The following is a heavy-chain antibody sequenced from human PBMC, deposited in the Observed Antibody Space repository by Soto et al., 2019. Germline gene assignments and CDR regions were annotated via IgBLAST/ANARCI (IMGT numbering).Heavy chain of an antibody. D-gene: IGHD1-1*01. CDR2: ISGSGGST. Sequence: EVQLLESGGGLVQPGGSLRLSCAASGFTFSSYAMSWVRQAPGKGLEWVSTISGSGGSTYYAGSVKGRFTISRDNSQNTLYRQMNSLRSEDTAIYYWAKGATWNDFGFDYWGQGTLVTVSS. CDR3: AKGATWNDFGFDY. CDR1: GFTFSSYA. V-gene: IGHV3-23*01. J-gene: IGHJ4*02.